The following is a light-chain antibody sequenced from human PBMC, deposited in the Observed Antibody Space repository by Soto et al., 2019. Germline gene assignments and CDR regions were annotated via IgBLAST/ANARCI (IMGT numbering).Light chain of an antibody. CDR3: QQSYSTPLYT. V-gene: IGKV1-39*01. CDR1: ENISKF. J-gene: IGKJ2*01. CDR2: GGS. Sequence: DIQMTQSPSSLSASVGDRVALTCRASENISKFLNWYQQRPGQAPKLLISGGSTLQSGVPSRFSGSGSGTAFTLTISGLQPEDFATYYCQQSYSTPLYTFGQGTKLDI.